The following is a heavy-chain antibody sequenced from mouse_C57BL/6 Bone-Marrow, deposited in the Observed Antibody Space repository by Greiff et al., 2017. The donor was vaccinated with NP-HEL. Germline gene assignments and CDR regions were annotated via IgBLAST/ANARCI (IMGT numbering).Heavy chain of an antibody. CDR2: INPGSGGT. Sequence: VQLQQSGAELVRPGPSVKVSCKASGYAFTNYLIEWVKQRPGQGLEWIGVINPGSGGTNYNEKFKGKATLTADKSSSTAYMQLSSLTSEDSAVYFCARSYGPFDYWGQGTTLTVSS. J-gene: IGHJ2*01. D-gene: IGHD1-1*01. V-gene: IGHV1-54*01. CDR3: ARSYGPFDY. CDR1: GYAFTNYL.